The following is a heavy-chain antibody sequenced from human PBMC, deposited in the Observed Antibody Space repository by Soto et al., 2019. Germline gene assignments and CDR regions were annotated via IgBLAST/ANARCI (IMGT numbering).Heavy chain of an antibody. Sequence: GGSLRLSCAASGFTFSSYAMHWVRQAPGKGLEWVAVISYDGSNKYYADSVKGRFTISRDNSKNTLYLQMNSLRAEDTAVYYCARDLGSYYDSSGYSFGLFDYWGQGTLVTVS. J-gene: IGHJ4*02. CDR2: ISYDGSNK. CDR1: GFTFSSYA. V-gene: IGHV3-30-3*01. CDR3: ARDLGSYYDSSGYSFGLFDY. D-gene: IGHD3-22*01.